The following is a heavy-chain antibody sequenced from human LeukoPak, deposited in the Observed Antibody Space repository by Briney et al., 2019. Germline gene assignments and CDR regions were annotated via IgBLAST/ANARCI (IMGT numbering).Heavy chain of an antibody. Sequence: SETLFLTCAVYGGSFSGYYWSWIRQPPGKGLEWIGEINYSGTTNYNPSLKSRVTISADTYKNLFSLSLSSVTAADTGVYYCARAPYCGGDCSRASDYWGQGSLVTVSS. CDR3: ARAPYCGGDCSRASDY. D-gene: IGHD2-21*02. V-gene: IGHV4-34*01. J-gene: IGHJ4*02. CDR2: INYSGTT. CDR1: GGSFSGYY.